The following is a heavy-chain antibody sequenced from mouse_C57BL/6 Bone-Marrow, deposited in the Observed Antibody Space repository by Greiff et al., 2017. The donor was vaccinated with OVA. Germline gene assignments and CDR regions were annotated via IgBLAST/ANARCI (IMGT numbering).Heavy chain of an antibody. CDR1: GYTFTSYG. D-gene: IGHD2-2*01. V-gene: IGHV1-81*01. Sequence: QVQLQQSGAELARPGASVKLSCKASGYTFTSYGISWVKQRTGQGLEWIGEIYPRSGNTYYNEKFKGKATLTADKSSSTAYVELRSLTSEDSAVYFCARWEWLRQYYFDYWGQGTTLTVSS. CDR3: ARWEWLRQYYFDY. J-gene: IGHJ2*01. CDR2: IYPRSGNT.